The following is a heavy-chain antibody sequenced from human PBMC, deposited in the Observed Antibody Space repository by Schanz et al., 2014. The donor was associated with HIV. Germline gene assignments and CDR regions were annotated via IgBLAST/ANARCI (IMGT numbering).Heavy chain of an antibody. V-gene: IGHV1-8*01. J-gene: IGHJ5*02. CDR1: GYTFSNLD. D-gene: IGHD3-10*01. Sequence: QVQLVQSGAEGKNPGASVKVSCKASGYTFSNLDINWVRQAPGQGLEWMGWMTPKSGNTGYAQKFHGRIIMTRNTSLNTAYLELSGLRSEDTARYYCARAGSAPGLRGYWFDPWGQGTLVTVSS. CDR2: MTPKSGNT. CDR3: ARAGSAPGLRGYWFDP.